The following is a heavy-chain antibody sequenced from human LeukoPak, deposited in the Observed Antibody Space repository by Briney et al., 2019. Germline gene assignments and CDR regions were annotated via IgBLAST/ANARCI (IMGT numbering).Heavy chain of an antibody. CDR2: INHSGST. D-gene: IGHD3-10*01. J-gene: IGHJ4*02. CDR1: GGSFSGYY. CDR3: ACLWFGPDY. Sequence: SETLSLTCAVYGGSFSGYYWSWIRQPPGKGLEWIGEINHSGSTNYNPSLKSRVTISVDTSKNQFSPKLSSVTAADTAVYYCACLWFGPDYWGQGTLVTVSS. V-gene: IGHV4-34*01.